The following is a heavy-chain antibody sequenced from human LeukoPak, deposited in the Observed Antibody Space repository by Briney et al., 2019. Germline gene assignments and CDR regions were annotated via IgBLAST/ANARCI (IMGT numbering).Heavy chain of an antibody. Sequence: ASLKVSCKASGYTFTGYYMHWVRQAPGQGLEWMGGINPNSGDTNYAQKFQGRVTMTRDTSISTAYMELSRLRSDDTAVYYCARDSIVYYYDSSGYYYNYFDYWGQGSLVTVSS. V-gene: IGHV1-2*02. D-gene: IGHD3-22*01. J-gene: IGHJ4*02. CDR1: GYTFTGYY. CDR3: ARDSIVYYYDSSGYYYNYFDY. CDR2: INPNSGDT.